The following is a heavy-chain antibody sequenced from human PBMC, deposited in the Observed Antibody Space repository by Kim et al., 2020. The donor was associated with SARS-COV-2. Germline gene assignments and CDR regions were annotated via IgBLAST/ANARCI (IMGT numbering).Heavy chain of an antibody. CDR2: ISYDGSNK. CDR1: GFTFSSYA. Sequence: GGSLRLSCAASGFTFSSYAMHWVRQAPGKGLEWVAVISYDGSNKYYADSVKGRFTISRDNSKNTLYLQMNSLRAEDTAVYYCARVRNVDTAYYYGMDVWGQGTTVTVSS. D-gene: IGHD5-18*01. V-gene: IGHV3-30-3*01. CDR3: ARVRNVDTAYYYGMDV. J-gene: IGHJ6*02.